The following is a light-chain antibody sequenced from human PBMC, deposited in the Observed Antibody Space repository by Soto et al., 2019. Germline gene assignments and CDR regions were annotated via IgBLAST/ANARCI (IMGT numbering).Light chain of an antibody. Sequence: QSVVTQPPSASGTPGQRVTISCSGSSSNIGGNYVYWYQQFPGTAPKLLIYRNNQRPSGVPDRFSGSKSDTSASLAISGLRSEDEADYYCAAWDDSLRGPVFGGGTQLTVL. CDR3: AAWDDSLRGPV. CDR1: SSNIGGNY. J-gene: IGLJ3*02. CDR2: RNN. V-gene: IGLV1-47*01.